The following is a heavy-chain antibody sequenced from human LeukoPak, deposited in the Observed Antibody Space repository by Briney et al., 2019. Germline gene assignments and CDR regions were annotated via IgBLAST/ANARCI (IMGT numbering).Heavy chain of an antibody. CDR2: SADSSYI. Sequence: SADSSYIYYADSVKGRFTISRDNARNSLYLQMNSLRAEDTAVYYCARDLPTIDYWGQGTLVTVSS. J-gene: IGHJ4*02. V-gene: IGHV3-21*01. CDR3: ARDLPTIDY.